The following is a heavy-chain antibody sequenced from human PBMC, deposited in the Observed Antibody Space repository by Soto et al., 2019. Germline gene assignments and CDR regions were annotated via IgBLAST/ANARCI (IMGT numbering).Heavy chain of an antibody. CDR2: IYYSGST. J-gene: IGHJ4*02. V-gene: IGHV4-31*03. Sequence: SETLSLTCTVSGGSISSGGYYWSWIRQHPGKGLEWIGYIYYSGSTYYNPSLKSRVTISVGTSKNQSSLKLSSVTAADTAVYYCARDSSIAATHFDYWGQGTLVTVSS. CDR3: ARDSSIAATHFDY. D-gene: IGHD6-6*01. CDR1: GGSISSGGYY.